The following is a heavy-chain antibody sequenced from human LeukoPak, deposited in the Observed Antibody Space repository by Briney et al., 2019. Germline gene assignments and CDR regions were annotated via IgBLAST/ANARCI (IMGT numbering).Heavy chain of an antibody. D-gene: IGHD3-10*01. V-gene: IGHV1-18*01. CDR1: GYTFTSYG. CDR3: ARGAPMVYYYYYMDV. Sequence: ASVKVSCKASGYTFTSYGISWVRQAPGQGLEWMGWISAYNGNTNYAQKLQGRVTMTTDTSTSTAYMELRSLRSDDTAVYYCARGAPMVYYYYYMDVWGKGTTVTVSS. CDR2: ISAYNGNT. J-gene: IGHJ6*03.